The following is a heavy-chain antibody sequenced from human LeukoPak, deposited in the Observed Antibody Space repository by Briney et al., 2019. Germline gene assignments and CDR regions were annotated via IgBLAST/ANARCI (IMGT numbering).Heavy chain of an antibody. D-gene: IGHD2-2*01. Sequence: SLKVSCKASGGTFSSYAISWVRQAPGQGLEWMGGIIPIFGTANYAQKFQGRVTITADESTSTAYMELSSLRSEDTAVYYCARDAGYCSSTSCQDDAFDIWGEGTMVTVSS. CDR3: ARDAGYCSSTSCQDDAFDI. CDR2: IIPIFGTA. CDR1: GGTFSSYA. J-gene: IGHJ3*02. V-gene: IGHV1-69*01.